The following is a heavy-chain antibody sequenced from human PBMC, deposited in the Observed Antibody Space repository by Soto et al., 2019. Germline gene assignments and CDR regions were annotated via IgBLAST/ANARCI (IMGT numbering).Heavy chain of an antibody. D-gene: IGHD3-3*01. V-gene: IGHV1-24*01. CDR2: FDPEDGET. CDR1: GYTLTELS. Sequence: ASVKVSCKVSGYTLTELSMHWVRQAPGKGLEWMGGFDPEDGETIYAQKFQGRVPMTEDTSTDTAYMELSSLRSEDTAVYYCATPFGVVRYFDYWGQGTLVTVSS. J-gene: IGHJ4*02. CDR3: ATPFGVVRYFDY.